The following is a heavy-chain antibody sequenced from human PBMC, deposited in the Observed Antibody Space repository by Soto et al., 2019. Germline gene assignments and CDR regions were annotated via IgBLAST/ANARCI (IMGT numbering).Heavy chain of an antibody. CDR3: ARESAALNWFDP. CDR1: GFTFSSYS. J-gene: IGHJ5*02. CDR2: ISSSSSAI. V-gene: IGHV3-48*02. D-gene: IGHD2-2*01. Sequence: EVQLVESGGGLVQPGGSLRLSCAASGFTFSSYSMNWVRQAPGKGLEWVSYISSSSSAIYYADSVKGRFTISRDNAKNSLYLQMNSLRDEDTAVYYCARESAALNWFDPWGQGTLVTVSS.